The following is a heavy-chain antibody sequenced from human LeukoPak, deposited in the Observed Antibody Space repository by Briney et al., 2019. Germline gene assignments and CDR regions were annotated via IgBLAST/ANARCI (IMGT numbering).Heavy chain of an antibody. Sequence: ASVKVSCKASGYTFSNYYMHWVRQAPGQGLEWMGWINPNSGGTNYAQKFQGRVTMTRDTSISTAYMELSRLKSDDTAVYYCARERPNSSSWYARWFDPWGQGTLVTVSS. J-gene: IGHJ5*02. CDR3: ARERPNSSSWYARWFDP. V-gene: IGHV1-2*02. D-gene: IGHD6-13*01. CDR1: GYTFSNYY. CDR2: INPNSGGT.